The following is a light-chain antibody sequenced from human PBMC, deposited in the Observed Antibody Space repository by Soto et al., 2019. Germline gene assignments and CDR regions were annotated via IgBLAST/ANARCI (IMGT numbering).Light chain of an antibody. CDR2: DDF. Sequence: VLTQPPSVSVAPGQTAKISCGGSDIGRRSVHWYQQKPGQAPVLVVYDDFDRPSGIPDRFSGSKSGNTATLTISRVEAGDEADYYCHVWTSSGDLSFGGGTKLTVL. V-gene: IGLV3-21*02. CDR1: DIGRRS. J-gene: IGLJ2*01. CDR3: HVWTSSGDLS.